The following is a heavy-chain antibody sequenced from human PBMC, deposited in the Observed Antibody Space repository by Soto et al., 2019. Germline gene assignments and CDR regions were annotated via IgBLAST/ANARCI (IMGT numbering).Heavy chain of an antibody. CDR3: ARGRYGDY. D-gene: IGHD1-1*01. CDR2: ISAHNDNT. J-gene: IGHJ4*02. CDR1: GYAFTSYG. Sequence: QVNLVQSGAEVRKPWASVKVSCKGSGYAFTSYGIAWVRQAPEQGLEWMGWISAHNDNTNYAQKVQGRVTVTRDTSTSTAYMELRNLRSDDTAVYYCARGRYGDYWGQGALVTVSS. V-gene: IGHV1-18*01.